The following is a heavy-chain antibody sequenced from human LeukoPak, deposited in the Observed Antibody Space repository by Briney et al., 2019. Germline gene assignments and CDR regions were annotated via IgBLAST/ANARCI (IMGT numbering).Heavy chain of an antibody. J-gene: IGHJ4*02. D-gene: IGHD3-10*01. CDR1: GYTFNNYG. Sequence: ASVKVSCKASGYTFNNYGISWVRQAPGQGPEWMGRISAYNGNTNYAQKLQGRVTMTTDTSTSTAYMELRSLRSDDTAVYYCASQSRYGTGGFDYWGQGTLVTVSS. CDR3: ASQSRYGTGGFDY. CDR2: ISAYNGNT. V-gene: IGHV1-18*01.